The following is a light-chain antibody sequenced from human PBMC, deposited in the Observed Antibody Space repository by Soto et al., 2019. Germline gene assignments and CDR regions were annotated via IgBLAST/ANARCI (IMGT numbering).Light chain of an antibody. CDR3: QQSYRSPYT. CDR1: QSINIY. V-gene: IGKV1-39*01. J-gene: IGKJ2*01. Sequence: IQMTPSPSSLSASVGDSVTVTCRASQSINIYLNWYQQKPGKAPTLLIYGASSVQSGVPSRFTGGGSRTDFTLTISSLQPEDFATYYFQQSYRSPYTFGQGTKLEIK. CDR2: GAS.